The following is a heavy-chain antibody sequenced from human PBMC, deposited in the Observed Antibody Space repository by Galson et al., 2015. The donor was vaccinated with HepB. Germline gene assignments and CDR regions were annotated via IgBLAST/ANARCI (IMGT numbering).Heavy chain of an antibody. CDR3: AREFVNDILTGYSPEYFQH. Sequence: TLSLTCTVSGGSISSGSYYWSWIRQPAGKGLEWIGRIYTGGSTNYNPSLKSRVTISVDTSKNQFSLKLSSVTAADTAVYYCAREFVNDILTGYSPEYFQHWGQGTLVTVSS. CDR2: IYTGGST. V-gene: IGHV4-61*02. CDR1: GGSISSGSYY. D-gene: IGHD3-9*01. J-gene: IGHJ1*01.